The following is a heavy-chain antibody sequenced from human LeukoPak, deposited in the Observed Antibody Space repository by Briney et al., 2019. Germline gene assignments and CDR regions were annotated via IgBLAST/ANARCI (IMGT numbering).Heavy chain of an antibody. CDR1: GGSISSHY. V-gene: IGHV4-59*11. CDR2: LFDSVNT. J-gene: IGHJ4*02. CDR3: ATIKRGSIFGYFDF. D-gene: IGHD5-18*01. Sequence: SETLSLTCTVSGGSISSHYWSWIRQPPGEGLEWIAYLFDSVNTKDNPSLQSRLTLSADTSKNQFSLRLSSVTAADTAVYYCATIKRGSIFGYFDFWGQGIKVTVSS.